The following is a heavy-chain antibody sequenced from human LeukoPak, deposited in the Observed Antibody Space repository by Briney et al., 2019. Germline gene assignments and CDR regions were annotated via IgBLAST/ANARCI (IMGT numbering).Heavy chain of an antibody. V-gene: IGHV3-30*04. CDR3: SWFGELFQNYYFDY. J-gene: IGHJ4*02. CDR2: ISYDGSNK. Sequence: PGRSLRLSCAASGFTFSSYAMHWVRQAPGKGLEWVAVISYDGSNKYYADSVKGRFTISGDNSKNTLYLQMNSLRAEDTAVYYCSWFGELFQNYYFDYWGQGTLVTVSS. CDR1: GFTFSSYA. D-gene: IGHD3-10*01.